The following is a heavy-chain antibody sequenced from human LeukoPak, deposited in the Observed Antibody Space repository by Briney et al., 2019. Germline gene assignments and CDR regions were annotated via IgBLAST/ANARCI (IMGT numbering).Heavy chain of an antibody. D-gene: IGHD6-13*01. CDR1: GFTFSNYW. CDR2: IKPSGSET. V-gene: IGHV3-7*01. CDR3: GRFGYEAAVDL. Sequence: GGSLRLSCAASGFTFSNYWMTWVRQAPGQGPEFLANIKPSGSETYYVDPVKGRFTISRDNAKNLLFLQMNSLRGEATAVYYCGRFGYEAAVDLRGRGTLVTVSS. J-gene: IGHJ4*02.